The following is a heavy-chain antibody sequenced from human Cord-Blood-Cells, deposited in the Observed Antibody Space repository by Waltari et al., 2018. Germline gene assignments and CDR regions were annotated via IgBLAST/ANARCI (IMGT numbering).Heavy chain of an antibody. Sequence: EVQLLESGGGLVQPGGSLRLSCAASGFTFSSYAMSWVRQAPGKGLEWVSAISGSGGRTYYADSVKGRFTISRDNSKNTLYLQMNSLRAEDTAVYYCAKQEWELLAFDIWGQGTMVTVSS. V-gene: IGHV3-23*01. CDR1: GFTFSSYA. J-gene: IGHJ3*02. CDR2: ISGSGGRT. CDR3: AKQEWELLAFDI. D-gene: IGHD1-26*01.